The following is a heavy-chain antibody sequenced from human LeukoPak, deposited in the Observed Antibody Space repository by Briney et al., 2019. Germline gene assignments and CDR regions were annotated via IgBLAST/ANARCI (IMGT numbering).Heavy chain of an antibody. CDR1: GFTFDDYA. V-gene: IGHV3-43*01. CDR3: AKEVDCPSDCLFFHS. J-gene: IGHJ4*02. D-gene: IGHD2-21*02. CDR2: ISWDGDST. Sequence: PGGSLRLSCAASGFTFDDYAMQWVRQAPGKGLEWVALISWDGDSTIYADSVKGRFTISRDNSRNSVFLQMNSLRPEDTALYHCAKEVDCPSDCLFFHSWGQGTLVTVSS.